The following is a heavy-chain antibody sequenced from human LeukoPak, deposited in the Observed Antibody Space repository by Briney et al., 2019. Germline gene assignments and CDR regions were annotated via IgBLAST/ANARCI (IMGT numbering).Heavy chain of an antibody. D-gene: IGHD3-10*01. CDR1: GFTFSSYG. CDR2: ISYDGSNK. J-gene: IGHJ4*02. Sequence: GRSLRLSCAASGFTFSSYGMHWVRQAPGKGLEWVAVISYDGSNKYYADSVKRRFTISRDNSKNTLYLQMNSLRAEDTAVYYCARGTVTMVDYWGQGTLVTVSS. CDR3: ARGTVTMVDY. V-gene: IGHV3-30*03.